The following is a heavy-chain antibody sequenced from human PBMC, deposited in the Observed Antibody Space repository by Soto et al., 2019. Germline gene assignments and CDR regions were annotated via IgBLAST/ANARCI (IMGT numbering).Heavy chain of an antibody. Sequence: LSLTCTVSGGSISSYYWSWIRQPPGKGLEWIGYIYYSGSTNYNPSLKSRVTISVDTSKNQFSLKLSSVTAADTAVYYCATGTVTIFDIWGQGTMVTVSS. CDR2: IYYSGST. J-gene: IGHJ3*02. V-gene: IGHV4-59*01. D-gene: IGHD4-17*01. CDR1: GGSISSYY. CDR3: ATGTVTIFDI.